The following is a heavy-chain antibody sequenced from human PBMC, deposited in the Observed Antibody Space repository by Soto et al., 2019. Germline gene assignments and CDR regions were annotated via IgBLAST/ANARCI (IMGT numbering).Heavy chain of an antibody. CDR3: AKEGRSGYYYGVADY. D-gene: IGHD3-3*01. Sequence: GGSLRLSCAASGFTFSSYAMSWVRQAPGKGLEWVSTFNGRGDNTYYAESVKGRFTISRDNSKDTLYLQMNSLRAEDTAVYYCAKEGRSGYYYGVADYWGQGTLVTVSS. J-gene: IGHJ4*02. V-gene: IGHV3-23*01. CDR2: FNGRGDNT. CDR1: GFTFSSYA.